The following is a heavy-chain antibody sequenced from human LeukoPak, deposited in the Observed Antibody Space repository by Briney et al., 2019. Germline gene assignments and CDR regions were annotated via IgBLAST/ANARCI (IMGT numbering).Heavy chain of an antibody. J-gene: IGHJ4*02. CDR3: AGAYGDLSR. V-gene: IGHV4-61*01. D-gene: IGHD3-10*01. CDR1: GGSVSSGSYH. CDR2: IYYSGST. Sequence: SETLSLTCTVSGGSVSSGSYHWSWIRQPPGKGLEWIGYIYYSGSTNYNPSPKSRVTISIDTSKNQFSLKLRSVTAADTAVYYCAGAYGDLSRWGQGTLVTVSS.